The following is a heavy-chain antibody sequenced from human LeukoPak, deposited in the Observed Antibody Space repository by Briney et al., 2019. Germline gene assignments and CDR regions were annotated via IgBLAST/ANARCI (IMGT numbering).Heavy chain of an antibody. V-gene: IGHV4-59*01. CDR3: ARRGGANWFDP. D-gene: IGHD3-10*01. J-gene: IGHJ5*02. CDR2: IYYSGST. CDR1: GGSISSYY. Sequence: SETLSLTCTVSGGSISSYYWSWIRQPPGKGLEWIGYIYYSGSTNYNPSLKSRVTISVDTSKNQFSLKLSSVTAADTAVYYCARRGGANWFDPWGQGTLVTVSS.